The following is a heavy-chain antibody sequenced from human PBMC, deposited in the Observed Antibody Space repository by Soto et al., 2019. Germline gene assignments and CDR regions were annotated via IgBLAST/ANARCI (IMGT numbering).Heavy chain of an antibody. Sequence: QVQLVESGGGVVQPGRSLRLSCAASGFTFSRYGMHWVRQAPGKGLEWVAVISYDGSNKYYADSVKGRFTISRDNSKNTLYLQMNSLRAEDTAVYYCAKDNSNYSDYYYGMDVWGQGTTVTVSS. J-gene: IGHJ6*02. CDR1: GFTFSRYG. CDR3: AKDNSNYSDYYYGMDV. V-gene: IGHV3-30*18. CDR2: ISYDGSNK. D-gene: IGHD4-4*01.